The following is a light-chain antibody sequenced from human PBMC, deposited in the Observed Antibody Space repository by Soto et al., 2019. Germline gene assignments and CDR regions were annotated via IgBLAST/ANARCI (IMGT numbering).Light chain of an antibody. CDR3: QQSYSTPRT. Sequence: DIQMTQSPSSLSASVGDRFTITCRASQSISSHLNWYQQKPGKAPKLLIFDASSLQSGVPSTFSGSGSGTDFTLTINSXQPEDFATYYCQQSYSTPRTFGQGTKVDIK. CDR1: QSISSH. V-gene: IGKV1-39*01. J-gene: IGKJ1*01. CDR2: DAS.